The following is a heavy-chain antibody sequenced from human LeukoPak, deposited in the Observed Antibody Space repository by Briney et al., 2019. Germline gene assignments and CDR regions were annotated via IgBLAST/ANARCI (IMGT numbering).Heavy chain of an antibody. CDR3: AKDPYSGSGDGFDY. CDR2: ISGTGGST. V-gene: IGHV3-23*01. CDR1: GFTFHNYA. Sequence: GGSLRPSCAASGFTFHNYAMSWVRQAPGKGLEWVSAISGTGGSTYYADSVKGRFTISRDNSKNTLYLQMNSPRAEDTAVYYCAKDPYSGSGDGFDYWGQGTLVTVSS. D-gene: IGHD3-10*01. J-gene: IGHJ4*02.